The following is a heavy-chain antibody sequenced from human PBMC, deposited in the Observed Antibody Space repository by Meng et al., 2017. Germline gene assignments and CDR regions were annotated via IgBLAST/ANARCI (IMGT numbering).Heavy chain of an antibody. J-gene: IGHJ5*02. CDR1: GGSFSGYY. Sequence: QVQTPQWGAGLLKPSETLSLTCAVYGGSFSGYYWSWIRQPPGKGLEWIGEINHSGSTNYNPSLKSRVTISVDTSKNQFSLKLSSVTAADTAVYYCARRRGGSSDWFDPWGQGTLVTVSS. V-gene: IGHV4-34*01. D-gene: IGHD6-6*01. CDR3: ARRRGGSSDWFDP. CDR2: INHSGST.